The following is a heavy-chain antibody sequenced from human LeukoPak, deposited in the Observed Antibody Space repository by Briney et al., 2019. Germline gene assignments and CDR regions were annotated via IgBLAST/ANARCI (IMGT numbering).Heavy chain of an antibody. V-gene: IGHV4-59*02. D-gene: IGHD7-27*01. CDR2: IYYTET. CDR1: GGSVSNYY. J-gene: IGHJ4*02. Sequence: SETLSLTCTVSGGSVSNYYWSWIRQSPGKGLEWIGYIYYTETSYNPSLKSRVTISADTSKNQFSLKLYSVTAADTAVYYCATRRLGNDYWGQGTLVTVSS. CDR3: ATRRLGNDY.